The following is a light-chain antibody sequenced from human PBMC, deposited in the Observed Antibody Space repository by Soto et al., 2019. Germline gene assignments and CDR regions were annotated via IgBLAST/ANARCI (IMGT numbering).Light chain of an antibody. V-gene: IGLV3-9*01. CDR3: QVWDSSTV. J-gene: IGLJ1*01. CDR1: NIGSKN. CDR2: RDS. Sequence: SYELTQPLSVSVALGQTARITCGGNNIGSKNVPWYQQKPGQAPVLVIYRDSNRPSGIPERFSGSNSGNTATLTISRAQAGDEAHYYCQVWDSSTVFGTGTKLTVL.